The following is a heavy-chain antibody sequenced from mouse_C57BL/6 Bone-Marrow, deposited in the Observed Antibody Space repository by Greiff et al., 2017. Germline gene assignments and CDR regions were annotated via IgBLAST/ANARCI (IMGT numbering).Heavy chain of an antibody. V-gene: IGHV1-81*01. Sequence: QVHVKQSGAELARPGASVKLSCKASGYTFTSYGISWVKQRTGQGLEWIGEIYPRSGNTYYNEQFKGKAPLTADKSSSTAYMELRSLTSEDSAVXFCARSSEDWFAYRRQGTLGPVSA. CDR2: IYPRSGNT. CDR1: GYTFTSYG. J-gene: IGHJ3*01. CDR3: ARSSEDWFAY.